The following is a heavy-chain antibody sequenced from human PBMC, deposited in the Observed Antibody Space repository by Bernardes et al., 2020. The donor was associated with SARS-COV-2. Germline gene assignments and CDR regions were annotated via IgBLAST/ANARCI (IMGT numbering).Heavy chain of an antibody. CDR2: ITPDGSAT. CDR3: ATGGNGATAPGMDV. CDR1: GFTFSTFC. J-gene: IGHJ6*02. V-gene: IGHV3-74*01. Sequence: GGSLRLSCAASGFTFSTFCMHWGRQTPGRGLVWVSRITPDGSATDYADSVKGRFIISRDNAKNTVYLQMNSLRVEDTAVYYCATGGNGATAPGMDVWGQGTTVTVSS. D-gene: IGHD1-1*01.